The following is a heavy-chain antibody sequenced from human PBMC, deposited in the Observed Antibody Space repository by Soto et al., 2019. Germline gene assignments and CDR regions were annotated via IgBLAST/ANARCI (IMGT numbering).Heavy chain of an antibody. Sequence: ASVKVSCKASGYTFTSYGISWVRQAPGQGLEWMGWMSAYNGNTNYAQKLQGRVTMTRNTSISTAYMELSSLRSDDTAVYYCARGRRITIFGVVIMTYYMDVWGKGTTVTVSS. J-gene: IGHJ6*03. CDR3: ARGRRITIFGVVIMTYYMDV. V-gene: IGHV1-18*01. CDR2: MSAYNGNT. CDR1: GYTFTSYG. D-gene: IGHD3-3*01.